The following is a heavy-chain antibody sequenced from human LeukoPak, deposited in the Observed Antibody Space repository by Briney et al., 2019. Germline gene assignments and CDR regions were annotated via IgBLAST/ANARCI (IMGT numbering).Heavy chain of an antibody. Sequence: PSETLSLTCTVSGGSISSFSYYWGWIRQPPGRGLEWNGTIYYSGSTYYNPSLKSRVTISTDTSKNQFSLNLRSVTAADTAVYYCARVRGDSPYSFDYWGQGTLVTVSS. J-gene: IGHJ4*02. V-gene: IGHV4-39*07. CDR1: GGSISSFSYY. CDR3: ARVRGDSPYSFDY. D-gene: IGHD2-21*02. CDR2: IYYSGST.